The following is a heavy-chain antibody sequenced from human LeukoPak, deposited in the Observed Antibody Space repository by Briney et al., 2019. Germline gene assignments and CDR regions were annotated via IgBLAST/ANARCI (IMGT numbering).Heavy chain of an antibody. Sequence: SVKVSCKASGGTFSSYAISWVRQAPGQGLEWMGRIIPILGIANYAQKFQGRVTITADKSTSTAYMELSSLRSEDMAVYYCARSVIAAAGSKWFDPWGQGTLVTVSS. D-gene: IGHD6-13*01. CDR1: GGTFSSYA. CDR3: ARSVIAAAGSKWFDP. J-gene: IGHJ5*02. V-gene: IGHV1-69*04. CDR2: IIPILGIA.